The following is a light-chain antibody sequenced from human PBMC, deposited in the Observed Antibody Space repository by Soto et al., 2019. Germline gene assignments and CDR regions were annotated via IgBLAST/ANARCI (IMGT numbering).Light chain of an antibody. Sequence: YAVTQPPSASGTPGQRVTISCSGSRYNIGSNTVNWYQQLPGTAPKLLIYRNNQRPSGVPDRFSGSKSGTSASLAISGLQSEDDANYYCAACDDSLNGPFSVFGTGTKVTV. CDR3: AACDDSLNGPFSV. J-gene: IGLJ1*01. CDR2: RNN. V-gene: IGLV1-44*01. CDR1: RYNIGSNT.